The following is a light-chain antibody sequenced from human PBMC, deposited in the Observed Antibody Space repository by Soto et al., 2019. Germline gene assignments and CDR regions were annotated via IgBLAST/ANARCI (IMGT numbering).Light chain of an antibody. V-gene: IGKV1-5*03. J-gene: IGKJ2*01. CDR2: NAS. CDR1: QTISTW. Sequence: DIQMTQSPSTLSASVGDTVTITCRASQTISTWLAWYQQKPGKTPKLLIYNASTLESGVPSRFSGSGFGTEFTLTISSLQPDDFATYYCQQYDSSYTFGQGTKLEIK. CDR3: QQYDSSYT.